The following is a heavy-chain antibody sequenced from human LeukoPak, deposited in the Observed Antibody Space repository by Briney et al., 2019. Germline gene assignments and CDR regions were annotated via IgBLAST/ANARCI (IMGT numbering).Heavy chain of an antibody. J-gene: IGHJ6*02. V-gene: IGHV3-30*18. CDR2: ISYDGSNK. CDR1: GFTFSSYG. D-gene: IGHD5-12*01. Sequence: PGRSLRLSCAASGFTFSSYGMHWVRQAPGKGLEWVAVISYDGSNKYYADSVKGRFTISRDNSKNTLYLQMNSLRAEDTAVYYRAKDRESGYDYYYYGRDVWGQGTTVTVSS. CDR3: AKDRESGYDYYYYGRDV.